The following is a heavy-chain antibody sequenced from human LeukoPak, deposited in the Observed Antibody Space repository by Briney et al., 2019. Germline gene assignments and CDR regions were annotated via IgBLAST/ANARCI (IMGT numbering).Heavy chain of an antibody. Sequence: KSSQTLSLTCTVSGGSISSSSYYWGWIRQPPGKRLEWIGSIYYSGSTYYNPSLKSRVTISVDTSKNQFSLKLSSVTAADTAVYYCARRDYDILTGYYRWGQGTLVTVSS. V-gene: IGHV4-39*01. CDR3: ARRDYDILTGYYR. CDR1: GGSISSSSYY. J-gene: IGHJ4*02. D-gene: IGHD3-9*01. CDR2: IYYSGST.